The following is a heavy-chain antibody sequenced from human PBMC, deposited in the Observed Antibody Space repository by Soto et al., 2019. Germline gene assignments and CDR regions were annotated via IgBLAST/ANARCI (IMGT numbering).Heavy chain of an antibody. V-gene: IGHV1-69*13. Sequence: ASVKVSCKASGGTFSSYAISWVRQAPGQGLEWMGGIIPIFGTANYAQKFQGRVTITADESTSTAYMELSSLRSEDTAVYYCARVPGSPNPEAFDIWGQGTMVTVSS. CDR2: IIPIFGTA. J-gene: IGHJ3*02. CDR3: ARVPGSPNPEAFDI. D-gene: IGHD1-26*01. CDR1: GGTFSSYA.